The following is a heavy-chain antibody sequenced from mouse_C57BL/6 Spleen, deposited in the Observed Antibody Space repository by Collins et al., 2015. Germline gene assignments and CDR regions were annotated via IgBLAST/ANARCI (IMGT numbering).Heavy chain of an antibody. J-gene: IGHJ2*01. CDR1: GYTFTSYW. D-gene: IGHD4-1*01. V-gene: IGHV1-64*01. CDR3: ASRLTGPFDY. Sequence: QVQLQQPGAELVKPGASVKLSCKTSGYTFTSYWMHWVKQRPGQGLEWIGMIHPNSGSTNYNEKFKSKATLTVDKSSSTAYMQLSSLTSEDSAVYYCASRLTGPFDYWGQGTTLTVSS. CDR2: IHPNSGST.